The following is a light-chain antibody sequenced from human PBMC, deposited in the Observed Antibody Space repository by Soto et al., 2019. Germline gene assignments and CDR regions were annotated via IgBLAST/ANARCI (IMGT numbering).Light chain of an antibody. J-gene: IGLJ3*02. CDR2: EVS. Sequence: QSVLTQPASVSGSPGQSITISCTGTSSDVGGYNYVSWYQQHPGKAPKVMIYEVSNRPSGVSNRFSGSKSGNTASLTISGLQAEDEADYYCSSYTSSSSWVLGGGTKLTVL. V-gene: IGLV2-14*01. CDR1: SSDVGGYNY. CDR3: SSYTSSSSWV.